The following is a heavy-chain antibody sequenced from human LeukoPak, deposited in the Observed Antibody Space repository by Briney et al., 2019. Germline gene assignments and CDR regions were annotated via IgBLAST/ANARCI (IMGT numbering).Heavy chain of an antibody. CDR1: GFTFSNYW. V-gene: IGHV3-74*01. CDR2: ICPDGTVT. J-gene: IGHJ4*02. CDR3: VRDFRSADY. Sequence: GGSLRLSCAASGFTFSNYWMNWVRQAPGKGPMWVSRICPDGTVTNYADSVKARFIISRDNARNTVYLQMNSLRVEDTAVYYCVRDFRSADYWGQGTLVTVSS.